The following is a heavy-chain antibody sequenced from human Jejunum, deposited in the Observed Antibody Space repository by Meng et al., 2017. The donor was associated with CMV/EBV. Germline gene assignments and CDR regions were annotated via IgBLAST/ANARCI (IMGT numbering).Heavy chain of an antibody. J-gene: IGHJ4*02. Sequence: GEAGGGLVPPGGSLRLSCAASGFTFSTYDLHWVRQAPGKGLEWVAVVSNDGSEKYYADYVKGRFTSSRDSSTNTVYLQMNSLRADDTAVYYCARGGLTGIFDYWGQGTLVTVSS. V-gene: IGHV3-30-3*01. CDR1: GFTFSTYD. D-gene: IGHD6-13*01. CDR3: ARGGLTGIFDY. CDR2: VSNDGSEK.